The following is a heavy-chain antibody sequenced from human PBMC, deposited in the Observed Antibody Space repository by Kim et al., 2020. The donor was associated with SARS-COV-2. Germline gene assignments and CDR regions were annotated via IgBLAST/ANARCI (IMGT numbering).Heavy chain of an antibody. J-gene: IGHJ6*02. CDR2: INPSGGST. Sequence: ASVKVSCKASGYTFTSYYMHWVRQAPGQGLEWMGIINPSGGSTSYAQKFQGRVTMTRDTSTSTVYMELSSLRSEDTAVYYCARVGIFGVAYYYYYGMDVWGQGTTVTVSS. D-gene: IGHD3-3*01. CDR1: GYTFTSYY. CDR3: ARVGIFGVAYYYYYGMDV. V-gene: IGHV1-46*01.